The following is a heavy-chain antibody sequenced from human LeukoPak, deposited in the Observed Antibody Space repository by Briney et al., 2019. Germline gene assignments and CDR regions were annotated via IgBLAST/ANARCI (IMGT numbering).Heavy chain of an antibody. V-gene: IGHV4-34*01. Sequence: SETLSLTCAVYGGSFSGYYWSWIRQPPGKGLEWIGEINHSGSTNYNPSLKSRVTISVDTSKNQFSLKLSSVTAADTAVYYCARTGKTGTRRYWDQGRLVTV. CDR3: ARTGKTGTRRY. CDR1: GGSFSGYY. CDR2: INHSGST. D-gene: IGHD1-1*01. J-gene: IGHJ4*02.